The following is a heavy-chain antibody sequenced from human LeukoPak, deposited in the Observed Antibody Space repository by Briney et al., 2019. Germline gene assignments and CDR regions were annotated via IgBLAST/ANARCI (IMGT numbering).Heavy chain of an antibody. CDR3: ARLGIQLWLRGSYFDY. D-gene: IGHD5-18*01. CDR1: GGSISSYY. Sequence: SETLSLTCTVSGGSISSYYWSWIRQPAGKGLERIGRIYTSGSTNYNPSLKSRVTISVDTSKNQFSLKMSSVTAADPAVYYCARLGIQLWLRGSYFDYWGQGTLVTVSS. J-gene: IGHJ4*02. CDR2: IYTSGST. V-gene: IGHV4-4*07.